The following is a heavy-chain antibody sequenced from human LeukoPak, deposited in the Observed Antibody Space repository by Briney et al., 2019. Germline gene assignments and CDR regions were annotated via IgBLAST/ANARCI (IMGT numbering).Heavy chain of an antibody. Sequence: SETLSLTCTVSGGSISSYYWGWIRQPPGKGLEWIGYIYYSGSTNYNPSLKSRVTISVDTSKNQFSLKLSSVTAADTAVYYCASYDSSGYYYDYWGQGTLVTVSS. CDR1: GGSISSYY. V-gene: IGHV4-59*01. CDR3: ASYDSSGYYYDY. J-gene: IGHJ4*02. D-gene: IGHD3-22*01. CDR2: IYYSGST.